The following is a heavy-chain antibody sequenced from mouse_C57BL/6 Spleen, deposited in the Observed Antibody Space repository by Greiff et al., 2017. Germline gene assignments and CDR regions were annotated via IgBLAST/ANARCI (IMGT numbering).Heavy chain of an antibody. CDR1: GYTFTSYG. Sequence: QVQLQQSGAELARPGASVKLSCKASGYTFTSYGISWVKQRTGQGLEWIGEIYPRSGNTYYNEKFKGKATLTAYKSSSTAYMELRSLTSEDSAVYFCARYYAWFAYWGQGTLVTVSA. V-gene: IGHV1-81*01. J-gene: IGHJ3*01. CDR3: ARYYAWFAY. CDR2: IYPRSGNT. D-gene: IGHD1-1*01.